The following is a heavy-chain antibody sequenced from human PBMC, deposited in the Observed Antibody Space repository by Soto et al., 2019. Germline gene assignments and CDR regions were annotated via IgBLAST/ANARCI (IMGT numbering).Heavy chain of an antibody. D-gene: IGHD3-10*01. V-gene: IGHV1-18*01. CDR3: ARGRYGEY. CDR2: ISAHNGNT. Sequence: QVHLVQSGAEVKKPGASVKVSCKASGYTFTSYGITWVRQAPGQGLEWMGWISAHNGNTDYAQKLQGRVIVTRDTSPSTAYMELRSLRSDDTAVSYCARGRYGEYWGQGALVTVSS. CDR1: GYTFTSYG. J-gene: IGHJ4*02.